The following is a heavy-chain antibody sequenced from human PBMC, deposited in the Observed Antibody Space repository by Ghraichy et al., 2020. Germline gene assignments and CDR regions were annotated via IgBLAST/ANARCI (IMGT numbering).Heavy chain of an antibody. D-gene: IGHD3-3*01. V-gene: IGHV3-33*01. CDR2: IWYDGSNK. CDR3: ARPRGNSITMAFDY. Sequence: GESLNISCAASGFTFSSYGMHWVRQAPGKGLEWVAVIWYDGSNKYYADSVKGRFTISRDNSKNTLYLQMNSLRAEDTAVYYCARPRGNSITMAFDYWGQGTLVTVSS. J-gene: IGHJ4*02. CDR1: GFTFSSYG.